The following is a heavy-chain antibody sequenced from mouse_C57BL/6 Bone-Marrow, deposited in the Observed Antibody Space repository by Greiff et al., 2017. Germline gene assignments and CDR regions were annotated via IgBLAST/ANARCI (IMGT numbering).Heavy chain of an antibody. Sequence: QVQLQQPGAELVKPGASVKLSCKASGYTFTSYWMHWVKQRPGQSLEWIGMIHPNSGSTNYNEKFKSKATLTVDKSSSTAYMQLSSLTSEDSAVYYCARLLPLYYYAMDYWGQGTSVTVSS. V-gene: IGHV1-64*01. D-gene: IGHD1-1*01. J-gene: IGHJ4*01. CDR3: ARLLPLYYYAMDY. CDR2: IHPNSGST. CDR1: GYTFTSYW.